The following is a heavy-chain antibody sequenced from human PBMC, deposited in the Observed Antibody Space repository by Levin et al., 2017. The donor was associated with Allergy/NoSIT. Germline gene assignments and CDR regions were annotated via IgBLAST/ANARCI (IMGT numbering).Heavy chain of an antibody. J-gene: IGHJ4*02. V-gene: IGHV3-21*01. CDR1: GFSFSIYT. Sequence: GESLKISCAASGFSFSIYTMNWVRQAPGKGLEWISFISTNSAYIYYADSVRGRFTISRDNAKRSVSLQMNSLKADDTAIYYCARGPEVWGQGTPVTVSS. D-gene: IGHD1-14*01. CDR3: ARGPEV. CDR2: ISTNSAYI.